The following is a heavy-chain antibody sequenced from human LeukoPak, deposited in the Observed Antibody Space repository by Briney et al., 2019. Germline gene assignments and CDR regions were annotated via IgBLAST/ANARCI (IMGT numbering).Heavy chain of an antibody. J-gene: IGHJ6*03. CDR1: GGSISSYY. Sequence: PSETLSLTCTVSGGSISSYYWSWIRQLPGKGLEWIGNIYYSGDTNYKSSLKSRVTISVDMSTNQFSLKLRTVTAADTAVYYCARSSEGRYYYDSSGNSYFYYYMDVWGKGTTVTISS. D-gene: IGHD3-22*01. V-gene: IGHV4-59*01. CDR2: IYYSGDT. CDR3: ARSSEGRYYYDSSGNSYFYYYMDV.